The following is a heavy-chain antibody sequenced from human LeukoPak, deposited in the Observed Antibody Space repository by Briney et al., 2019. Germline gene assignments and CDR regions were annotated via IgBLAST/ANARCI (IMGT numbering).Heavy chain of an antibody. CDR3: ARAQSGYDRYYYFDY. D-gene: IGHD5-12*01. CDR2: ISAYNGNT. Sequence: ASVKVSCKASGYTFTSYGISWARQAPGQGLEWMGWISAYNGNTNYAQKLQGRVTMTTDTSTSTAYMELRSLRSDDTAVYYCARAQSGYDRYYYFDYWGQGTLVTVSS. V-gene: IGHV1-18*01. J-gene: IGHJ4*02. CDR1: GYTFTSYG.